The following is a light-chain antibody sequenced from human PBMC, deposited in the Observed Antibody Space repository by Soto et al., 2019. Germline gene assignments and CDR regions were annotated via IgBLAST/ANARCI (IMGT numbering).Light chain of an antibody. CDR3: SSYPSSSTLV. V-gene: IGLV2-14*01. J-gene: IGLJ1*01. CDR2: EVS. Sequence: QSALTQPASVSGSPGQSITISCTGTSSDVGGYNYVSWYQQHPGKAPKLMIYEVSNRPSGVSNRFSGSKSGNTASLTISGLQAEDEADYYCSSYPSSSTLVFGTGTTLTVL. CDR1: SSDVGGYNY.